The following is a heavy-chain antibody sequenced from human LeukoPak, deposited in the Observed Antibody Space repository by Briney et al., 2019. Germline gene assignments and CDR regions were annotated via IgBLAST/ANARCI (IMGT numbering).Heavy chain of an antibody. CDR1: GFTFDDYG. CDR2: INWNGGST. V-gene: IGHV3-20*04. CDR3: ARGSMTTVTTRIDY. Sequence: GGSLRLSCVASGFTFDDYGMSWVRQAPGKGLEWVSGINWNGGSTGYADSVKGRFTISRDNAKNSLYLQMNSLRAEDTAVYYCARGSMTTVTTRIDYWGQGTLVTVSS. J-gene: IGHJ4*02. D-gene: IGHD4-17*01.